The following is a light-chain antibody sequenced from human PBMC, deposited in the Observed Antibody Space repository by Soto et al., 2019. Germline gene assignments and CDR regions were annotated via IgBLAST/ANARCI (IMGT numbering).Light chain of an antibody. Sequence: SYELTQPPSVSVAPGQTARITGGGNNIGSTSVHWYQQKPGQAPVLVVYDDSDRPSGIPERFSGSNSGNTATLTISRVEAGDEADYYCQVWDSSSDPLFGGGTKLTVI. J-gene: IGLJ3*02. CDR1: NIGSTS. CDR3: QVWDSSSDPL. V-gene: IGLV3-21*02. CDR2: DDS.